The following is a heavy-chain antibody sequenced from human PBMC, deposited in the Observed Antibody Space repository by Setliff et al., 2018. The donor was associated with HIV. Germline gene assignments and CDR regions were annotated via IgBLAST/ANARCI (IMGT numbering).Heavy chain of an antibody. CDR2: INHSGNT. CDR1: GGSFSGYY. D-gene: IGHD3-10*01. Sequence: KTSETLSLTCAFNGGSFSGYYWMWIRQSPGEGLEWIGEINHSGNTNYNPSLKSRVTMSGDTSKNQFSLNLTSVTAADTAVYFCAGGLGRGSGTYYYPPGYWGPGTLVTVSS. J-gene: IGHJ4*02. CDR3: AGGLGRGSGTYYYPPGY. V-gene: IGHV4-34*01.